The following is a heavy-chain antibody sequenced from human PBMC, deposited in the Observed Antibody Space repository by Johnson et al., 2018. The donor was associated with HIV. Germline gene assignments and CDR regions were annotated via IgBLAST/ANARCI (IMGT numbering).Heavy chain of an antibody. CDR1: VFTFSSYA. Sequence: QVQLVESGGGVVQPGRSLRLSCAASVFTFSSYAMHWVRQAPGKGLEWVAVLYSVGDTYYADSVRGRFTLSSDNSKNTLYLQMNSLRAEDTAVYYCAKVLKAGGRMNDGFDIWGQGTLVTVSS. CDR2: LYSVGDT. D-gene: IGHD1-26*01. J-gene: IGHJ3*02. V-gene: IGHV3-30*04. CDR3: AKVLKAGGRMNDGFDI.